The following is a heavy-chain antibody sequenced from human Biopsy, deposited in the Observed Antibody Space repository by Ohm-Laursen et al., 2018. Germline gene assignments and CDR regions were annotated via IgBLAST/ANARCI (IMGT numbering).Heavy chain of an antibody. CDR1: GGTFTNYA. CDR3: ARDRPSVSTYGVD. Sequence: SVKVSCKASGGTFTNYAISWVRQAPGQGLEWMGGIIPIFGTANYAQKFQGRVTITADESTSTAYMELRSLRSDDTAVYYCARDRPSVSTYGVDWGQGTLVTVPS. J-gene: IGHJ4*02. CDR2: IIPIFGTA. V-gene: IGHV1-69*13. D-gene: IGHD3-3*01.